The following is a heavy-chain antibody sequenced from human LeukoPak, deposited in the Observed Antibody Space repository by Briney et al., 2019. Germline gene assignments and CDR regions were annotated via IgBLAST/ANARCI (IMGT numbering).Heavy chain of an antibody. CDR1: GYTFTSYG. CDR3: ASSYYYYYGMDV. Sequence: ASVKVSCKASGYTFTSYGISWVRQAPGQGLEWMGWVSAYNGNTNYAQKLQGRVTMTTDTSTSTAYMELRSLRSDDTAVYYCASSYYYYYGMDVWGQGTTVTVSS. CDR2: VSAYNGNT. V-gene: IGHV1-18*01. J-gene: IGHJ6*02.